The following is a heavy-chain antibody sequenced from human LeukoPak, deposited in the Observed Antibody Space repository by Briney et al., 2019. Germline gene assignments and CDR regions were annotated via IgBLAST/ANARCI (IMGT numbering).Heavy chain of an antibody. CDR2: ITGTGGST. Sequence: GGSLRLSWAAAGFTFSSYAMSWVRQAPGKGLEWVSAITGTGGSTYYVASVKGRFTVSRDNSRNTLYLQMSSLRAEDSAMYYCAKVRDTRDWYKDAFDVWGQGTRVTVSS. D-gene: IGHD6-19*01. V-gene: IGHV3-23*01. CDR1: GFTFSSYA. J-gene: IGHJ3*01. CDR3: AKVRDTRDWYKDAFDV.